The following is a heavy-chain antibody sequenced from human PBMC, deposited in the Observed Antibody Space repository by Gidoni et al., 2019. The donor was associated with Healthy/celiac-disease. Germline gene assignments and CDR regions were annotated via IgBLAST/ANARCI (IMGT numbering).Heavy chain of an antibody. D-gene: IGHD2-15*01. Sequence: QVQLQQWGAGLLKPSETLSLTCAVYGGSFSGYYWSWIRQPPGKGLEWIGEINHSGSTNYNPSLKSRVTISVDTSKNQFSLKLSSVTAADTAVYYCARGGGVGSGTPEDHYGMDVWGQGTTVTVSS. CDR2: INHSGST. CDR1: GGSFSGYY. CDR3: ARGGGVGSGTPEDHYGMDV. J-gene: IGHJ6*02. V-gene: IGHV4-34*01.